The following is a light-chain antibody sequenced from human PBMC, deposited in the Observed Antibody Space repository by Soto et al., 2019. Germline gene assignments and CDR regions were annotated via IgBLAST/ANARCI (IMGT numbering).Light chain of an antibody. J-gene: IGKJ4*01. Sequence: EIAVTQSPGTLSLSPGERATLSCRASQSVSSSYLAWYQQKPGQAPRLLIYGASSRATGIPDRFSGSGSGTDFTLTISRLEPGDFAVYYCQQSGSSPLTFGGGTKVEI. CDR3: QQSGSSPLT. V-gene: IGKV3-20*01. CDR2: GAS. CDR1: QSVSSSY.